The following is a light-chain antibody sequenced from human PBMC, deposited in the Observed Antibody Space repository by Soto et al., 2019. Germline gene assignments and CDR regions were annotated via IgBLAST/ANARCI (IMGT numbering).Light chain of an antibody. CDR1: QSVSSSY. V-gene: IGKV3-20*01. CDR2: GAS. CDR3: QQYGSSPT. Sequence: EIIFPQSPGTLSLSPGERATLSCRASQSVSSSYLAWYQQKPGQAPRLLIYGASSRATGIPDRFSGSGSGTDFTLTISRLEPEDFAVYYCQQYGSSPTFGQGTKVDIK. J-gene: IGKJ1*01.